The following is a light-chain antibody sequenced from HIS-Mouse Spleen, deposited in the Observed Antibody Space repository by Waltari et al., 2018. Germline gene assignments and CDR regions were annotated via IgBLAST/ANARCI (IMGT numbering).Light chain of an antibody. CDR3: NSRDSSGNPQV. V-gene: IGLV3-19*01. CDR1: SLRSYY. CDR2: GKN. J-gene: IGLJ2*01. Sequence: SSELTQDPAVSVALGQTVRSTCQGDSLRSYYASWYQNKPGQAPVLVIYGKNNRPAGIPDRFSGSSSGNTASLTITGAQAEDEADYYCNSRDSSGNPQVFGGGTKLTVL.